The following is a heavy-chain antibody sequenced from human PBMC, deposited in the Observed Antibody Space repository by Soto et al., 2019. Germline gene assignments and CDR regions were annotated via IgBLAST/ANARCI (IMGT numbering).Heavy chain of an antibody. J-gene: IGHJ4*02. CDR2: INEDGSEK. CDR3: VTDYDAKGWGTY. V-gene: IGHV3-7*04. CDR1: GFSFTSYW. D-gene: IGHD3-16*01. Sequence: EVQLVESGGGLVQPGGSLRLSCAASGFSFTSYWMDWVRQAPGKGLEWVAMINEDGSEKYYVDSVKGRFTISRDNAKNSLYLEVDSLRAEDTAVYYCVTDYDAKGWGTYWGQGNLVTVSS.